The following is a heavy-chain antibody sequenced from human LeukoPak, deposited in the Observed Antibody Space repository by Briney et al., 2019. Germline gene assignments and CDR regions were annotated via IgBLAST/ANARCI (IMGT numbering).Heavy chain of an antibody. D-gene: IGHD6-13*01. Sequence: SETLSLTCIVSVGSISSYYWSWIRQPRGRGLEGMGYIYYSGSTNYNPSLKSRVPISVDKSKNQFSLKLSSVTAADTAVYYFARIWYSSSWWNLDYWGQGTLVTVSS. CDR2: IYYSGST. J-gene: IGHJ4*02. CDR3: ARIWYSSSWWNLDY. CDR1: VGSISSYY. V-gene: IGHV4-59*01.